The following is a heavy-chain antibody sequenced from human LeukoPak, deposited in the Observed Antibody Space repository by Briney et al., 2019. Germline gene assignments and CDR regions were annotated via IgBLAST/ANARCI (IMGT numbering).Heavy chain of an antibody. CDR3: ARAYYDSSAYYFDY. Sequence: ASETLSLTCAVSGGSISSGGYSWSWIRQPPGKGLEWIGYIYHSGSSYYNPSLMSRVTISVDRSKNQFSLNLSSVTAPDTAVYYCARAYYDSSAYYFDYWGQGTLVTVSS. CDR1: GGSISSGGYS. J-gene: IGHJ4*02. D-gene: IGHD3-22*01. V-gene: IGHV4-30-2*01. CDR2: IYHSGSS.